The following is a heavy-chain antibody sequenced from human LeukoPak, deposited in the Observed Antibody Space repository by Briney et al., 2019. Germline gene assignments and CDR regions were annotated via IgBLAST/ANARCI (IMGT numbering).Heavy chain of an antibody. V-gene: IGHV4-4*07. CDR3: ATSSSPTTNYYYYYYMDV. CDR1: GGSISSYY. J-gene: IGHJ6*03. D-gene: IGHD6-13*01. CDR2: IYSSGSA. Sequence: SETLSLTCTVSGGSISSYYWIWIRQSAGKGLEWIGRIYSSGSANYSPSLKSRVTISVDTSKNQFSLKLSSVTAADTAVYYCATSSSPTTNYYYYYYMDVWGKGTTVTVSS.